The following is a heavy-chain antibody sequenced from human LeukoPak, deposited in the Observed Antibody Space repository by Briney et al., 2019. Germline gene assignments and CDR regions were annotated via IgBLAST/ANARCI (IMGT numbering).Heavy chain of an antibody. D-gene: IGHD2-15*01. Sequence: GGSLRLSCAASGFTFSSYAMSWVRQAPGKGLEWVSAISGSGGSTYYADSVKGRFTISRDNSKNTLYLQMNSLRAEDTAVYYCAKDVAAARASEYFQHWGQGTLVTVSS. CDR3: AKDVAAARASEYFQH. CDR2: ISGSGGST. J-gene: IGHJ1*01. CDR1: GFTFSSYA. V-gene: IGHV3-23*01.